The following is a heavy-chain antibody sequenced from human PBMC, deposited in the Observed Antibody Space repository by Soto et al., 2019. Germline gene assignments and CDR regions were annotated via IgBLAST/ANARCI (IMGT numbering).Heavy chain of an antibody. V-gene: IGHV1-8*01. CDR3: ARGRGYYESSGYSAPLDY. D-gene: IGHD3-22*01. CDR2: MNPNSGNT. Sequence: ASVKVSCKASGYTFTSYDINWVRQATGQGLEWMGWMNPNSGNTGYAQKFQGRVTMTRNTSISTAYMELSSLRSEDTAVYYCARGRGYYESSGYSAPLDYWGQGTLVTVSS. CDR1: GYTFTSYD. J-gene: IGHJ4*02.